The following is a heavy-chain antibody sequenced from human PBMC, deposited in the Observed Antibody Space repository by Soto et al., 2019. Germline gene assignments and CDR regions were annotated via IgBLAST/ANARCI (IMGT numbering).Heavy chain of an antibody. CDR2: IIPIFGTA. Sequence: ASVKVSCKASGGTFSSYAISWVRQAPGQGLEWMGGIIPIFGTANYAQKFQGRVTITADESTSTAYMELSSLRSEDTAVYYCARDYDSSGHDAFDIWGQGTMVTVSS. J-gene: IGHJ3*02. V-gene: IGHV1-69*13. CDR1: GGTFSSYA. CDR3: ARDYDSSGHDAFDI. D-gene: IGHD3-22*01.